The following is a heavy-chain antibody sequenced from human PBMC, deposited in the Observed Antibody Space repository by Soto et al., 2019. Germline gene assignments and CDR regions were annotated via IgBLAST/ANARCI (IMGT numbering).Heavy chain of an antibody. J-gene: IGHJ6*02. V-gene: IGHV1-18*04. Sequence: GASVKVSCKASGYTFTSYGISWVRQAPGQGLEWMGWISAYNGNTNYAQKLQGRVTMTTDTSTSTAYMELRSLRSDDTAVYYCALRGGSQVYYYGMDVWGQGTTVTVSS. CDR1: GYTFTSYG. CDR3: ALRGGSQVYYYGMDV. D-gene: IGHD5-12*01. CDR2: ISAYNGNT.